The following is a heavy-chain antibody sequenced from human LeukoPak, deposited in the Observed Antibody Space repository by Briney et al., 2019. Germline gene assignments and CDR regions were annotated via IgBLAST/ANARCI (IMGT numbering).Heavy chain of an antibody. D-gene: IGHD2-2*01. Sequence: PGRSLRLSCAASGFTFSSYGMHWVRQAPGKGLEWVAVIWYDGGNKYYADSVKGRFTISRDNSKNTLYLQMNSLRAEDTAVYYCAKDCRRAVVPAAMDYWGQGTLVTVSS. CDR2: IWYDGGNK. J-gene: IGHJ4*02. CDR1: GFTFSSYG. V-gene: IGHV3-33*06. CDR3: AKDCRRAVVPAAMDY.